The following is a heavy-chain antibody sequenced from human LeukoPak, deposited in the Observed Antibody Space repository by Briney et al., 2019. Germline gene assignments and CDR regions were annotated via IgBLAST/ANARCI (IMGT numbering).Heavy chain of an antibody. D-gene: IGHD5-12*01. Sequence: WVRQAPGKGLEWIGSIYHVGGTYYNPSLKSRVTISIDTSKNQFSLRLTSVTAADTAIYYCARDGRSGYEDLWGPGTLVTVSS. CDR2: IYHVGGT. V-gene: IGHV4-39*07. J-gene: IGHJ5*02. CDR3: ARDGRSGYEDL.